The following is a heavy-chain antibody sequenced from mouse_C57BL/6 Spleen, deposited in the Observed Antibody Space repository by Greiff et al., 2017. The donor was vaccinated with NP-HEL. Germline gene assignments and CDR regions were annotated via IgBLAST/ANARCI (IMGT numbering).Heavy chain of an antibody. CDR3: ARGANFWFAY. Sequence: EVKLQQSGPVLVKPGASVKMSCKASGYTFTDYYMNWVKQSHGKSLEWIGVINPYNGGTSYNQKFKGKATLTVDKSSSTAYMELNSLTSEDSAVYYCARGANFWFAYWGQGTLVTVSA. J-gene: IGHJ3*01. CDR2: INPYNGGT. D-gene: IGHD3-1*01. V-gene: IGHV1-19*01. CDR1: GYTFTDYY.